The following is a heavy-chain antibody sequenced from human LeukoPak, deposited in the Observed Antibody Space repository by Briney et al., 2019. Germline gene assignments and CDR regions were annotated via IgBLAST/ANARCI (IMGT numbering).Heavy chain of an antibody. J-gene: IGHJ4*02. V-gene: IGHV4-39*07. Sequence: SETLSLTCTVSGGSMSSSSYYWGWIRQPPWKGLEWYGSIYYSGSTYYNPSLKSRVTISVDTSKNQFSLKRSSVTAADTAVYYCARGEASRVTPLFDYWGQGTLVTVSS. CDR3: ARGEASRVTPLFDY. CDR1: GGSMSSSSYY. CDR2: IYYSGST. D-gene: IGHD4-11*01.